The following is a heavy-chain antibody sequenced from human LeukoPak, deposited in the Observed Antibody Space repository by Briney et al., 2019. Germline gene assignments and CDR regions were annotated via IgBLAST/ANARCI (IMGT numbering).Heavy chain of an antibody. Sequence: SETLSLTCTVSGGSISSYYWSWIRQPPGKGLEWIGYIYYSGSTNYNPSLKSRVTISVDTSKNQFSLKLSSVTAADTAVYYCARAPELGNWFDPWGQGTLVTVSS. V-gene: IGHV4-59*01. CDR3: ARAPELGNWFDP. D-gene: IGHD7-27*01. CDR2: IYYSGST. CDR1: GGSISSYY. J-gene: IGHJ5*02.